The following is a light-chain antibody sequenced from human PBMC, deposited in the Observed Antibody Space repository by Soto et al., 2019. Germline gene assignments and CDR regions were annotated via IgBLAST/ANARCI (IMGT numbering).Light chain of an antibody. CDR2: GAS. CDR3: QQYGSSSIT. V-gene: IGKV3-20*01. CDR1: QSVSSSY. J-gene: IGKJ5*01. Sequence: GTVSLTPRARAPLSCRASQSVSSSYSAWYQQKPGQAPRLLIYGASSRATGIPDRFSGSGSGTDFTLTISRLEPEDFAVYYCQQYGSSSITVGQGTRLEIK.